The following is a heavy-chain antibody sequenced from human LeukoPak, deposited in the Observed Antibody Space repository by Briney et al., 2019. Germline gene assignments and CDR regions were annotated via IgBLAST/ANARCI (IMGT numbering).Heavy chain of an antibody. J-gene: IGHJ4*02. D-gene: IGHD3-10*01. CDR1: GYTFTSYG. CDR2: ISAYNGNT. CDR3: ARDQYYYGSGSYWADFDY. V-gene: IGHV1-18*01. Sequence: ASVKVSCKASGYTFTSYGISWVRQAPGQGLEWMGWISAYNGNTNYAQKLQGRVTMTTDTSTSTAYMELRSLRSDDTAAYYCARDQYYYGSGSYWADFDYWGQGTLVTVSS.